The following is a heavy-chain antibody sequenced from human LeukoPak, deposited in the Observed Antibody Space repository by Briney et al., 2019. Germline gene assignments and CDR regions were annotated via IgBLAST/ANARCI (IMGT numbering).Heavy chain of an antibody. CDR1: GFTFSSYG. Sequence: GGTLRLSCAASGFTFSSYGMSWVRQAPGKGLEWVSAISGSGGSTYYADSVKGRFTISRDNSKNTLYLQMNSLRAEDTAVYYCATSLRITMIVAFDYWGQGTLVTVSS. D-gene: IGHD3-22*01. V-gene: IGHV3-23*01. CDR3: ATSLRITMIVAFDY. CDR2: ISGSGGST. J-gene: IGHJ4*02.